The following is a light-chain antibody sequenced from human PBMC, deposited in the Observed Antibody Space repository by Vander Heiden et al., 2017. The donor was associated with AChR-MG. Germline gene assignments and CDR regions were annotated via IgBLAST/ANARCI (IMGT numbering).Light chain of an antibody. Sequence: QSVLTQPPSVSGAPGQRVTISCPGSSANIGAGYDVHWYQQLPGTAPKLLIYGNSNRPSGVPDRFSGSKSGTSASLAITGLQAEDEADYYCQSYDSSLSWVFGGGTKLTAL. CDR2: GNS. J-gene: IGLJ3*02. V-gene: IGLV1-40*01. CDR3: QSYDSSLSWV. CDR1: SANIGAGYD.